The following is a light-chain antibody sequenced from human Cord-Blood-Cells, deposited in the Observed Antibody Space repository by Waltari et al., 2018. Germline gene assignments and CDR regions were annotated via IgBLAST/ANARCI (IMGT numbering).Light chain of an antibody. Sequence: QSALTQPASVSGSPGQSITISCTGTSSDVGSYKLVSWYQQHPGKAPKLMIYEGSKRPSGVSNRFSGSKSGNTASLTISGLQAEDEADYYCCSYAGSNYVFGTGTKVTVL. J-gene: IGLJ1*01. CDR3: CSYAGSNYV. CDR2: EGS. V-gene: IGLV2-23*01. CDR1: SSDVGSYKL.